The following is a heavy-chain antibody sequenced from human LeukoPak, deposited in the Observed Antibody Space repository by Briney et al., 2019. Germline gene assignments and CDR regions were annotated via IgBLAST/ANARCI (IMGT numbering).Heavy chain of an antibody. J-gene: IGHJ4*02. V-gene: IGHV3-15*01. CDR1: GFTFSSYG. CDR3: TGSKWATNDY. Sequence: GRSLRLSCAASGFTFSSYGMHWVRQAPGKGLEWVGRIKRRRDGGTTDYAAPVKGRLTISRDGSKNTLSLQMNSLRVEDTAVYYCTGSKWATNDYWGQGTRVIVSS. CDR2: IKRRRDGGTT. D-gene: IGHD4-11*01.